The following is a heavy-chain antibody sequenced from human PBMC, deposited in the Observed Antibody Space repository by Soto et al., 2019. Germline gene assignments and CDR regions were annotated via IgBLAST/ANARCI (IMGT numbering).Heavy chain of an antibody. V-gene: IGHV5-51*01. J-gene: IGHJ6*02. CDR3: ARTESGYSYGFADV. CDR2: IYPGDSET. Sequence: GESLKISCEGSGYSFTTYWIAWVRQMPGKGLEWMGIIYPGDSETRYSPSFQGQVTISVDKSISTAYLQWSSLKASDTAMYYCARTESGYSYGFADVWGQGTTVTVSS. D-gene: IGHD5-18*01. CDR1: GYSFTTYW.